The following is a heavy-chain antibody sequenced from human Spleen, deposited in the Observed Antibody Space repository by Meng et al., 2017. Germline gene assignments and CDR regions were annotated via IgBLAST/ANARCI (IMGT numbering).Heavy chain of an antibody. D-gene: IGHD3-10*01. J-gene: IGHJ3*02. CDR2: IYYSRST. CDR1: GGSISSSSYY. CDR3: ARVQGEGGDDAFDI. Sequence: SETLSLTCTVSGGSISSSSYYWGWTRQPPGKGLEWIGSIYYSRSTYYNPSLKSRVTISVDTSKNQFSLKLSAVTAADTAVYYWARVQGEGGDDAFDIWGQGTMVTVSS. V-gene: IGHV4-39*07.